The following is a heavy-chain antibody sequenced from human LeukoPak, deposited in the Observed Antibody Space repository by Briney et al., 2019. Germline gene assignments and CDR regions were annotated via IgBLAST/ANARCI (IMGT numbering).Heavy chain of an antibody. Sequence: SETLSLTCTVSGGSISSYYWSWIRQPPGKGLEWIGYIYYSGSTNYNPSLKSRVTISVDTSKNQFSLKLSSVTAADTAVYYCARPATMIVVVGAFDIWGQGTMVTVSS. CDR1: GGSISSYY. D-gene: IGHD3-22*01. CDR3: ARPATMIVVVGAFDI. V-gene: IGHV4-59*08. J-gene: IGHJ3*02. CDR2: IYYSGST.